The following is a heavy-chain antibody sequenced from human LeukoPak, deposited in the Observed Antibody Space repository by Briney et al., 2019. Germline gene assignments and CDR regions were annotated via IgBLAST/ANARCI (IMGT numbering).Heavy chain of an antibody. CDR3: AKTMVRGVLGASFDY. V-gene: IGHV5-51*01. CDR1: GYSFTTYW. Sequence: GESLKISCKGSGYSFTTYWIAWVRQMPGKGLEWMGIIYPGDSDTTYSPSFQGQVTISADKSVTTAYLQWSSLKASDTAMYYCAKTMVRGVLGASFDYWGQGTLVTVSS. J-gene: IGHJ4*02. D-gene: IGHD3-10*01. CDR2: IYPGDSDT.